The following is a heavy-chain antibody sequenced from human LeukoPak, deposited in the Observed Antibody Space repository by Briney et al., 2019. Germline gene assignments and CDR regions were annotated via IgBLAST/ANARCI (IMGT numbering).Heavy chain of an antibody. CDR2: IIPIFGTA. CDR3: ARVGYGSGYMDV. Sequence: SVKVSCXASGGTFSSYAISWVRQAPGQGLEWMGGIIPIFGTANYAQKFQGRVTITTDESTSTAYMELSSLRSEDTAVYYCARVGYGSGYMDVWGKGTTVTVSS. CDR1: GGTFSSYA. D-gene: IGHD3-10*01. J-gene: IGHJ6*03. V-gene: IGHV1-69*05.